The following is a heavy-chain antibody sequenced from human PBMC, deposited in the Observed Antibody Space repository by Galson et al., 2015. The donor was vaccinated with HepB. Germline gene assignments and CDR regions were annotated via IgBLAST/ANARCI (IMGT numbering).Heavy chain of an antibody. CDR1: GFTFSSYW. J-gene: IGHJ4*02. CDR2: INSDGSST. V-gene: IGHV3-74*01. D-gene: IGHD2-2*01. Sequence: SLRLSCAASGFTFSSYWMHWVRQAPGKGLVWVSRINSDGSSTSYADSVKGRFTISRDNAKNTLYLQMNSLRAEDTAVYYCARNYAFCSSTSCYWSVSTDLGYWGQGTLVTVSS. CDR3: ARNYAFCSSTSCYWSVSTDLGY.